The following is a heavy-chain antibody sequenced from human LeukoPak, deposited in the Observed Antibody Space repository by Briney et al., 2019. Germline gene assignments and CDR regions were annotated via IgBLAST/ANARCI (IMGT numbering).Heavy chain of an antibody. CDR3: ARATTTRTRFDY. Sequence: GGSILLSCAAGGFTVSSNYMSGGRAAPGKGLEGVSVIYSGGSTYYADSVKGRFTISRDNSKNTLYLQMNSLRDEDRAVYFCARATTTRTRFDYWGQGTLVTVSS. D-gene: IGHD4-17*01. CDR2: IYSGGST. CDR1: GFTVSSNY. J-gene: IGHJ4*02. V-gene: IGHV3-53*01.